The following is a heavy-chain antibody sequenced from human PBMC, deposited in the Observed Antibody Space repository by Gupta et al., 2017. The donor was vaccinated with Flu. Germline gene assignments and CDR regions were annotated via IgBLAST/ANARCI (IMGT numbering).Heavy chain of an antibody. J-gene: IGHJ4*02. V-gene: IGHV3-23*01. CDR3: AKVSDSSSWCSGDCYLSHPGGFDY. Sequence: EVQLLESGGGLVQPGGSLRLSCAASGFTFSSYAMSWVRQAPGKGLEWVSAISGSGGSTYYADSVKGRFTISRDNSKNTLYLQMNSLRAEDTAVYYCAKVSDSSSWCSGDCYLSHPGGFDYWGQGTLVTVSS. CDR2: ISGSGGST. CDR1: GFTFSSYA. D-gene: IGHD6-13*01.